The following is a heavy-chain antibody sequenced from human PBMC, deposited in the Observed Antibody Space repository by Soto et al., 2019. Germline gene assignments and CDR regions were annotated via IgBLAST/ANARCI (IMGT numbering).Heavy chain of an antibody. CDR1: GYTFTSYD. V-gene: IGHV1-8*01. Sequence: QVQLVQSGAEVKKPGASVKVSCKASGYTFTSYDINWVRQATGQGLEWMGWMNPNSGNTGYAQKFQGRVTMTRNTSLSTAYMELSSLRSEDTAVYYCARAEYDFWSGYYRNWFDPWGQGTLVTVSS. D-gene: IGHD3-3*01. CDR3: ARAEYDFWSGYYRNWFDP. J-gene: IGHJ5*02. CDR2: MNPNSGNT.